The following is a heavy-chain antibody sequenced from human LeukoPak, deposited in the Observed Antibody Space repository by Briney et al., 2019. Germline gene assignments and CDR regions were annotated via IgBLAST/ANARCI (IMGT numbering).Heavy chain of an antibody. Sequence: PSETLSLTCAVYGGSFSGYYWSWIRQPPGKGLEWIGEINHSGSTNYNPSLKSRVTISVDTSKNQFSLKLSSVTAADTAVYYCARHDLIGVAGTGWFDPWGQGTLVTVS. CDR1: GGSFSGYY. V-gene: IGHV4-34*01. CDR2: INHSGST. CDR3: ARHDLIGVAGTGWFDP. J-gene: IGHJ5*02. D-gene: IGHD6-19*01.